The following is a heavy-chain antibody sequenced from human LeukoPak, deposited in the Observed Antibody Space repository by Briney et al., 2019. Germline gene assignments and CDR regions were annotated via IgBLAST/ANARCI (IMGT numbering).Heavy chain of an antibody. D-gene: IGHD4-17*01. V-gene: IGHV3-21*01. J-gene: IGHJ4*02. CDR3: ARAGGSTVSHSDY. Sequence: PGGSLRLSCAASGFTFSSYSMNWIRQAPGKGLEWVTSISSSTSYIYYADSVKGRFTISKDNAKNSLYLQMNSLRAEDTAVYYCARAGGSTVSHSDYWGQGTLVTVSS. CDR2: ISSSTSYI. CDR1: GFTFSSYS.